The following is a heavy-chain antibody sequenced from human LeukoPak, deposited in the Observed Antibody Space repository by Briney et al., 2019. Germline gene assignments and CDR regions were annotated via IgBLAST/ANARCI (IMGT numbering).Heavy chain of an antibody. CDR2: IYHSGRT. J-gene: IGHJ4*02. V-gene: IGHV4-38-2*02. CDR3: ARESFSYYDSSGPFDY. Sequence: PSETLSLTCTVSGYSISGGFYWGWIRQPPGKGLEWIGSIYHSGRTYYNPSLKSRVTISVDTSKNQFSLKLSSVTAADTAVYYCARESFSYYDSSGPFDYWGQGTLVTVSS. D-gene: IGHD3-22*01. CDR1: GYSISGGFY.